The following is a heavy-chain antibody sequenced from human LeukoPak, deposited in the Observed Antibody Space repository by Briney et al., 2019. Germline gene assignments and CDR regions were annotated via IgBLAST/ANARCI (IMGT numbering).Heavy chain of an antibody. CDR1: GFTFSNYA. Sequence: GGSLRLSCAASGFTFSNYAMHWVRQAPGKGLEWVAVISYDGSNKYYADSVKGRFTISRDNSKNTLYLQMNSLRPEDTAVYYCAKDRITIFGVVMDQWGQGTLVTVSS. CDR2: ISYDGSNK. V-gene: IGHV3-30-3*01. J-gene: IGHJ4*02. D-gene: IGHD3-3*01. CDR3: AKDRITIFGVVMDQ.